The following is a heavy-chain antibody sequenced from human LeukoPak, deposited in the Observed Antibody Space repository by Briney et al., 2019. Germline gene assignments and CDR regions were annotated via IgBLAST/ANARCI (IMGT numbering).Heavy chain of an antibody. J-gene: IGHJ4*02. Sequence: GSGPTLVKPTQTLTLTCTFSGFSLSTSGVGVGWVRQPPGKALEWLALIYWDDDKRYNSSLKSRLTITKDTSKTHVVLTMTNVDPVDTATYYCVHRRIYSPFDYWGQGALVTVSS. CDR2: IYWDDDK. CDR1: GFSLSTSGVG. D-gene: IGHD4-11*01. V-gene: IGHV2-5*02. CDR3: VHRRIYSPFDY.